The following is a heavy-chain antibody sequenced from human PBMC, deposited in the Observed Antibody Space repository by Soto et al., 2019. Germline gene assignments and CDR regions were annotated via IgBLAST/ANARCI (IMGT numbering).Heavy chain of an antibody. D-gene: IGHD3-9*01. V-gene: IGHV4-39*01. CDR3: ARHPKAPWDFDWFPGQIDY. J-gene: IGHJ4*02. CDR1: GGSISSSSYY. Sequence: PSETLSLTCTVSGGSISSSSYYWGWIRQPPGKGLEWIGSIYYSGSTYYNPSLKSRVTISVDTSKNQFSLKLSSVTAADTAVYYCARHPKAPWDFDWFPGQIDYWGQGTLVTVSS. CDR2: IYYSGST.